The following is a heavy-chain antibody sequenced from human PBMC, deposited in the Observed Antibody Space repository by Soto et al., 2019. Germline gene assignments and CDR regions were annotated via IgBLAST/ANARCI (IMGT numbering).Heavy chain of an antibody. CDR3: ARGAATVTPGWFDP. V-gene: IGHV4-38-2*01. J-gene: IGHJ5*02. CDR2: IYHSGST. CDR1: GYSISSGYY. D-gene: IGHD4-17*01. Sequence: SETLSLTGAVSGYSISSGYYWGWIRQTPGKGLEWIASIYHSGSTYYNPSLKSRVTISVDTSKNQFSLKLTSVTAADTAVYYCARGAATVTPGWFDPWGQGIMVTVSS.